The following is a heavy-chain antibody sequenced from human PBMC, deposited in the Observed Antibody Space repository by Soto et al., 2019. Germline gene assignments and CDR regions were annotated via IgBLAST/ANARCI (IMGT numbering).Heavy chain of an antibody. Sequence: SETLSLTCTVSGGSISSSSYYWGWIRQPPGKGLEWIGSIYYSGSTYYNPSLKSRVTISVDTSKNQFSLKVSSVTAADTAVYYCARGRRQQLVRSAASDRFDPWGQGTQVTVSS. CDR1: GGSISSSSYY. V-gene: IGHV4-39*01. D-gene: IGHD6-6*01. J-gene: IGHJ5*02. CDR3: ARGRRQQLVRSAASDRFDP. CDR2: IYYSGST.